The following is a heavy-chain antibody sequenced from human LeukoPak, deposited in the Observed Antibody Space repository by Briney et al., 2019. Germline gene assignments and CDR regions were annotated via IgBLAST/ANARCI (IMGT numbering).Heavy chain of an antibody. Sequence: GGSLRLSCAASGFTFNSYAMNWVRQAPGKGLEWVSAISGSGAITYYADSVKGRFTFSRDNSKNTLYLQMNSLRAEDTAVYFCARNSGTYSIDMWGQGTLVTVSS. CDR3: ARNSGTYSIDM. CDR1: GFTFNSYA. V-gene: IGHV3-23*01. J-gene: IGHJ3*02. CDR2: ISGSGAIT. D-gene: IGHD1-26*01.